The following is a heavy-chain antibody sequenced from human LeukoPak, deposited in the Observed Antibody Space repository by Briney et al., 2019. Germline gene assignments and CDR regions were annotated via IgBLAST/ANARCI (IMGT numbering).Heavy chain of an antibody. V-gene: IGHV3-23*01. J-gene: IGHJ6*03. D-gene: IGHD2-2*01. Sequence: PGGSLRLSCAASGFTFSSYAMSWVRQAPGKGLEWVSAISDSGGSTYYADSVKGRFTISRDNSKNTLYLQMNSLRAEDTAVYYCAKGRSCSSTSCYYYYYYYMDVWGKGTTVTVSS. CDR3: AKGRSCSSTSCYYYYYYYMDV. CDR2: ISDSGGST. CDR1: GFTFSSYA.